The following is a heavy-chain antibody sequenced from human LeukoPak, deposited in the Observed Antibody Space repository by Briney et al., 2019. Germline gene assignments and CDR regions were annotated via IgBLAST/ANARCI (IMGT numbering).Heavy chain of an antibody. CDR1: GYTFTGYY. CDR3: AHLAHCSSTSCYSWGFQSNDGMDV. D-gene: IGHD2-2*01. Sequence: ASVKVSCKASGYTFTGYYMHWVRQAPGQGLEWVGWINPNSGGTNYAQKFQGRVTMTRDTSISTAYMELSRLRSDDTAVYYCAHLAHCSSTSCYSWGFQSNDGMDVWGQGTTVTVSS. V-gene: IGHV1-2*02. J-gene: IGHJ6*02. CDR2: INPNSGGT.